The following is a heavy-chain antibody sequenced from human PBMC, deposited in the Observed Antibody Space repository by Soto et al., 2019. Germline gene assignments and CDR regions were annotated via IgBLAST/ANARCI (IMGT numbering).Heavy chain of an antibody. J-gene: IGHJ4*02. CDR2: ISYDGSNK. CDR1: GFTFSSYG. Sequence: QVQLVESGGGVVQPGRSLRLSCAASGFTFSSYGMHWVRQAPGKGLEWVAVISYDGSNKYYADSVKGRFTISRDNSKNTLYLQMNSLRAEDTAVYYCAKDVIRYFDWLLVPWEPFDYWGQGTLVTVSS. V-gene: IGHV3-30*18. CDR3: AKDVIRYFDWLLVPWEPFDY. D-gene: IGHD3-9*01.